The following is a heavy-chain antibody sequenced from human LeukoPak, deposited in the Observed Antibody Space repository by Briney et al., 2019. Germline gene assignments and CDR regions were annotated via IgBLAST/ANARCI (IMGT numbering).Heavy chain of an antibody. V-gene: IGHV3-21*01. J-gene: IGHJ6*02. CDR3: ARDADAEDDYGDYDALHYYGMDV. D-gene: IGHD4-17*01. CDR2: ISSGSSHI. Sequence: NPGGSLRLSCAASGFTFNDCSMNWVRQAPGKGLEWVSSISSGSSHIYYADSVKGRFTIPRDNAKNSLYLQMNSLRAEDTAVYYCARDADAEDDYGDYDALHYYGMDVWGQGTTVTVSS. CDR1: GFTFNDCS.